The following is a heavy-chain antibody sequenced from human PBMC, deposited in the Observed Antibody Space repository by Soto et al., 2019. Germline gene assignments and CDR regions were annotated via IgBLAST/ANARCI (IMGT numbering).Heavy chain of an antibody. D-gene: IGHD6-6*01. CDR3: ARSIAARPTYYYYSGMDV. CDR1: GGTFSSYA. V-gene: IGHV1-69*01. J-gene: IGHJ6*02. CDR2: IIPIFGTA. Sequence: QVQLVQSGAEVKKPGSSVKVSCKASGGTFSSYAISWVRQAPGQGLEWMGGIIPIFGTANYAQKFQGRVTITADESTSTAYMELSSLRSEDTAVYYCARSIAARPTYYYYSGMDVWCQGTTVTVSS.